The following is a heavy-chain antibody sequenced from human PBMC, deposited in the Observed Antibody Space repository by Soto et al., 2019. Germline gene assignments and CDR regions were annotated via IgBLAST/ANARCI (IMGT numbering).Heavy chain of an antibody. CDR3: AKDGSGGVVVPADDAFDI. CDR2: ISGSGGST. V-gene: IGHV3-23*01. Sequence: GGSLRLSCAASGFTFSSYAMSWVRQASGKGLEWVSAISGSGGSTYYADSVKGRFTISRDNSKNTLYLQMNSLRAEDTAVYYCAKDGSGGVVVPADDAFDIWGQGTMVTVS. J-gene: IGHJ3*02. CDR1: GFTFSSYA. D-gene: IGHD2-2*01.